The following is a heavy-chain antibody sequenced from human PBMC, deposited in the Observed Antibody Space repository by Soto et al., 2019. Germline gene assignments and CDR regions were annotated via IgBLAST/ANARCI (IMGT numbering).Heavy chain of an antibody. CDR1: GYTFSKYD. CDR3: VRQYYDFWTDFPDFDY. CDR2: ISANSGRA. Sequence: GASVKVSFKTSGYTFSKYDISWVRQAPGQGLEWMGLISANSGRANYAQKLQGRVTMTTDTSTSTAYMELRSLRSDDTDVYYCVRQYYDFWTDFPDFDYWGQGTLVTVS. V-gene: IGHV1-18*01. D-gene: IGHD3-3*01. J-gene: IGHJ4*02.